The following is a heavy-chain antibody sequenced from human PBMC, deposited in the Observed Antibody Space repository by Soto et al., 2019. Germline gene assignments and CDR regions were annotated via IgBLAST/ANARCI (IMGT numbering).Heavy chain of an antibody. D-gene: IGHD3-10*01. Sequence: SETLSLTCTVSGDSVSSGTNYWSWLRQPPGRGLEWIGYIYFSGSANYNPSLKSRVTISVDTSKNQFSLKLSSVTAADTAVYYCARRSGLLWFGELLYYYYGMDVWGQGTTVTVSS. CDR3: ARRSGLLWFGELLYYYYGMDV. CDR1: GDSVSSGTNY. CDR2: IYFSGSA. J-gene: IGHJ6*02. V-gene: IGHV4-61*01.